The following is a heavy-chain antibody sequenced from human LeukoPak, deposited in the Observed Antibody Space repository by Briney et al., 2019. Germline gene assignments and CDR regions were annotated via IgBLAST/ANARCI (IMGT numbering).Heavy chain of an antibody. CDR3: ARRRGSGRQDSFDI. CDR2: IYYSGST. Sequence: PSETLSLTCTVSGDSISSYYWNWIRQPPGKGLEWIGYIYYSGSTNYNPSLKSRVTISVDTSKNQFSLNLSSVTAADTAVYYCARRRGSGRQDSFDIWGPGTMVTVSS. V-gene: IGHV4-59*12. J-gene: IGHJ3*02. D-gene: IGHD6-19*01. CDR1: GDSISSYY.